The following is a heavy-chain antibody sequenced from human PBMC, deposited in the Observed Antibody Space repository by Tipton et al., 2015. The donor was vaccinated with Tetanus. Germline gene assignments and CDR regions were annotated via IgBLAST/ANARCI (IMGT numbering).Heavy chain of an antibody. J-gene: IGHJ4*02. Sequence: SLRLSCAASGVTVSGNYMSWVRQAPGKGLEWVSSISGSSNYINYADSVKGRFTISRANARNSLYLQMNSLRGDDTGVYFCARVHTPGLLGRYPLDYWGQGTLVTVSS. CDR2: ISGSSNYI. CDR1: GVTVSGNY. D-gene: IGHD3-9*01. CDR3: ARVHTPGLLGRYPLDY. V-gene: IGHV3-11*06.